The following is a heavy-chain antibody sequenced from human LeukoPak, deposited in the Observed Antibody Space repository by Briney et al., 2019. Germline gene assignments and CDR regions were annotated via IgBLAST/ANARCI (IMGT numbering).Heavy chain of an antibody. J-gene: IGHJ4*02. V-gene: IGHV1-69*01. Sequence: SLKVSCKASGGTFSGYAISWVRQAPGQGLEWMGGIIPIFGTANSAQKFQGRDTITADESTSTAYMELSSLRSEDTGVYYCERGDPDYYGSGSYVAGRKYYFDDWGQGTLVTVSS. CDR3: ERGDPDYYGSGSYVAGRKYYFDD. D-gene: IGHD3-10*01. CDR2: IIPIFGTA. CDR1: GGTFSGYA.